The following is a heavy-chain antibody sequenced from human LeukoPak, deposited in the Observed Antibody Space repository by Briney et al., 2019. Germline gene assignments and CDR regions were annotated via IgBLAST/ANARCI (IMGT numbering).Heavy chain of an antibody. CDR2: ISSSSSYI. D-gene: IGHD6-19*01. Sequence: GGSLRLSCAASGFTFSSYSMNWVRQAPGKGLEWVSSISSSSSYIYYADSVKGRFTISRDNAKNSLYLQMNSLRAEDTAVYYCARDGGIAVAGPVAFDYWGREPWSPSPQ. J-gene: IGHJ4*02. CDR3: ARDGGIAVAGPVAFDY. V-gene: IGHV3-21*01. CDR1: GFTFSSYS.